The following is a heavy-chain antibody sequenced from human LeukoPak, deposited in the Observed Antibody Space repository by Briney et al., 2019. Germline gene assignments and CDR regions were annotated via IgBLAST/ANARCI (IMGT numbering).Heavy chain of an antibody. CDR1: GRSFSGYY. CDR2: ISHSGST. J-gene: IGHJ6*03. Sequence: PSETLSLTCAVYGRSFSGYYWSWIRQSPGKGLEWIGEISHSGSTNYNPSLKSRVTISVDTSKNQFSLKLWSVTAADTAVYYCARVNYDSSLTGYYYMDVWAKGTTVSVSS. CDR3: ARVNYDSSLTGYYYMDV. V-gene: IGHV4-34*01. D-gene: IGHD3-22*01.